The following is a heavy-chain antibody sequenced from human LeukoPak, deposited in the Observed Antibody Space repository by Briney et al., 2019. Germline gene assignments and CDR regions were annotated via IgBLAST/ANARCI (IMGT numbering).Heavy chain of an antibody. J-gene: IGHJ6*04. CDR3: ARRFAAQLAFVDV. Sequence: GGSLRLSCAASGFTFTNYAMHWVRQTPGKGLEYVSAISYNGGSTYYANSVKGRFTISRDNSKNTLYLQMGSLRAEDMAVYYCARRFAAQLAFVDVWGKGTTVTISS. D-gene: IGHD3-3*02. CDR2: ISYNGGST. CDR1: GFTFTNYA. V-gene: IGHV3-64*01.